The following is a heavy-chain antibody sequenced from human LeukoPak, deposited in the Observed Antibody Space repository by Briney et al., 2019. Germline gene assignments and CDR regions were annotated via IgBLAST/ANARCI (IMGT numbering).Heavy chain of an antibody. J-gene: IGHJ4*02. V-gene: IGHV3-48*01. Sequence: GGSLRLSCAASGFSFSTYSMTWVRQAPGKGLEWISYIRSGTTIYYADSVKGRFTISRDNAKNSLYLQMNSLRAEDTAVYYCASDRLWAFDYWGQGTLVTVSS. CDR2: IRSGTTI. CDR1: GFSFSTYS. D-gene: IGHD4/OR15-4a*01. CDR3: ASDRLWAFDY.